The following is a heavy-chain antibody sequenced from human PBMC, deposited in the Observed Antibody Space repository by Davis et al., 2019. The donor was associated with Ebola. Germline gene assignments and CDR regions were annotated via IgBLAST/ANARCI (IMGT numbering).Heavy chain of an antibody. D-gene: IGHD5-18*01. J-gene: IGHJ5*02. CDR1: GGSISSSSYY. CDR3: ARGRTAPPHNWFDP. V-gene: IGHV4-39*01. CDR2: IYYSGST. Sequence: SETLSLTCTVSGGSISSSSYYWGWIRQPPGKGLEWIGRIYYSGSTYYNPSLKSRVTISVDTSKNQFSLKLSSVTAADTAVYYCARGRTAPPHNWFDPWGQGTLVTVSS.